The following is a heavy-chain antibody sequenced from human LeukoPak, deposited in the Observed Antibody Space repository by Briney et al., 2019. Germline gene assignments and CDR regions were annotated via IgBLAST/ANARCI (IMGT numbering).Heavy chain of an antibody. J-gene: IGHJ4*02. CDR2: ISGSGDST. Sequence: GRSLRLSCAASGFTFSSYAMSWVRQAPGKGLEWVSVISGSGDSTIYADSVKGRFTISRDNSKNTLYLQMNSLRAADTAVYYCVKTQGYSGHDGLDYWGQGTLVTVSS. CDR3: VKTQGYSGHDGLDY. CDR1: GFTFSSYA. D-gene: IGHD5-12*01. V-gene: IGHV3-23*01.